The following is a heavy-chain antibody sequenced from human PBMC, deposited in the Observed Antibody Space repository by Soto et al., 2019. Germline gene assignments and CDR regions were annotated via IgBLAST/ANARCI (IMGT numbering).Heavy chain of an antibody. V-gene: IGHV3-7*03. D-gene: IGHD4-4*01. CDR2: IKQDGSEK. CDR1: RFTFSSYW. J-gene: IGHJ4*02. CDR3: ARDSTGYFDY. Sequence: GGSLRLSCAASRFTFSSYWMSWVRQAPGKGLEWVANIKQDGSEKYYVDSVKGRFTISRDNAKNSLYLQMNSLRAEDTAVYYCARDSTGYFDYWGQGTLVTVSS.